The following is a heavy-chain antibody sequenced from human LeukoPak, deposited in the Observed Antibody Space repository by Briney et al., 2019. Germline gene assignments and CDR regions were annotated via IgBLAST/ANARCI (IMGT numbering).Heavy chain of an antibody. Sequence: SETLSLTCTVSGGSISSYYWSWIRQPPGKGLEWIGYIYYGGSTNYNPSLKSRVTISVDTSKNQFSLKLSSVTAADTAVYYCARGSLVRGVPAEYFQHWGQGTLVTVSS. J-gene: IGHJ1*01. V-gene: IGHV4-59*01. CDR2: IYYGGST. CDR3: ARGSLVRGVPAEYFQH. D-gene: IGHD3-10*01. CDR1: GGSISSYY.